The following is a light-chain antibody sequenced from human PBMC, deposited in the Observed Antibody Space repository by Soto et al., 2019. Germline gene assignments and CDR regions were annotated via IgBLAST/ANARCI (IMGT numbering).Light chain of an antibody. V-gene: IGKV3-20*01. CDR2: GAS. J-gene: IGKJ4*01. CDR1: QFVSSTY. Sequence: EVVLTQSPGTLSLSPGARATLSCRASQFVSSTYLAWYQQRPGQPPRLLIYGASSRATGIPGRFSGGGSETDFTLTISRLESEDSAVYYCQQYGISPFTFGGGTKVEI. CDR3: QQYGISPFT.